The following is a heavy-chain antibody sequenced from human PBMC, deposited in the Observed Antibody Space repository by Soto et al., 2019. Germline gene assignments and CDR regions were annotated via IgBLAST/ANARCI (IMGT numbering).Heavy chain of an antibody. CDR2: INPSGGST. V-gene: IGHV1-46*01. CDR1: GYTFTSYY. D-gene: IGHD6-6*01. CDR3: ARDLTLESSSSSGDV. Sequence: ASVKVSCKASGYTFTSYYMHWVRQAPGQGLEWMGIINPSGGSTSYAQKFQGRVTMTRDTSTSTVYMELSSLRSEDTAVYYCARDLTLESSSSSGDVWGQGTTVTVSS. J-gene: IGHJ6*02.